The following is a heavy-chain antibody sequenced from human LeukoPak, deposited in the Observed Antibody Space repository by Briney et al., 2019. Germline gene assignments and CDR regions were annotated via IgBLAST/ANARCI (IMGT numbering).Heavy chain of an antibody. CDR3: AKEGMIRGVIDY. CDR1: GASISPYY. D-gene: IGHD3-10*01. V-gene: IGHV4-4*07. CDR2: IYISGST. J-gene: IGHJ4*02. Sequence: SETLSLTCAVSGASISPYYWSWIRQPAGKGLEWVGHIYISGSTNYNPSLKSRVTMSLDTSKNQFSLRLHSMTAADTAVYYCAKEGMIRGVIDYWGQGALVTVSS.